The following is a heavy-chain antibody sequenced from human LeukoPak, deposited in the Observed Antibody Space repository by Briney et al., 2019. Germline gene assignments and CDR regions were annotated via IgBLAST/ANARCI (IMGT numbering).Heavy chain of an antibody. D-gene: IGHD3-10*01. CDR1: GGSFSGYY. CDR2: INHSGST. Sequence: SETLSLTCAVYGGSFSGYYWSWLRQPPGKGLEWIEEINHSGSTNYNPSLKSRVTISVDTSKNQFSLKLSSVTAADTAVYYCARKAPTPRFAFDIWGQGTMVTVSS. J-gene: IGHJ3*02. CDR3: ARKAPTPRFAFDI. V-gene: IGHV4-34*01.